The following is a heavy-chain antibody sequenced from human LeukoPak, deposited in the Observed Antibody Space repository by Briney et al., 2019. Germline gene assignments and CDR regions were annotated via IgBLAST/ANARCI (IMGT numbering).Heavy chain of an antibody. D-gene: IGHD5-12*01. V-gene: IGHV3-11*04. CDR2: ISSSGSTI. CDR1: GFTFSDYY. J-gene: IGHJ6*03. Sequence: GGSLRLSCAASGFTFSDYYMSWLRQAPGKGLEWVSYISSSGSTIYYADSVKGRFTISRDNAKNSLYLQMNSLRAEDTAVYYCARAPAGWIDYYYYMDVWGKGTTVTVSS. CDR3: ARAPAGWIDYYYYMDV.